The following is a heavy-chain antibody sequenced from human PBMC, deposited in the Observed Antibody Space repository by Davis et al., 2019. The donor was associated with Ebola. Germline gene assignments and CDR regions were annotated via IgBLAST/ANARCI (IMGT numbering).Heavy chain of an antibody. CDR1: GYTLAEIF. D-gene: IGHD1-14*01. Sequence: AASVKVSRKVSGYTLAEIFMHWVRQAPGEGLAWMGGFDPEYGEAIYAQKFQGRVTMTEDTSTDTAYMELSSLRSEDTAMYYCAIGGTTGGFDYCGQGALVTVSS. CDR2: FDPEYGEA. CDR3: AIGGTTGGFDY. V-gene: IGHV1-24*01. J-gene: IGHJ4*02.